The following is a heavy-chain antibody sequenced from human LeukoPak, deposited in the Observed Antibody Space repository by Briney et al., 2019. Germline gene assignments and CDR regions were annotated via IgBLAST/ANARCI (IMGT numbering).Heavy chain of an antibody. D-gene: IGHD1-26*01. CDR2: IKRGGST. CDR3: KWERTVYYSLDV. Sequence: GGSLRLSCTASGFKFSDAWVTWVRQAPGKGLEWLGRIKRGGSTDYAVPVNNRFTISRDDSKNTIYLQINGLKTEDTAVYYCKWERTVYYSLDVWGQGTTVTVSS. V-gene: IGHV3-15*01. CDR1: GFKFSDAW. J-gene: IGHJ6*02.